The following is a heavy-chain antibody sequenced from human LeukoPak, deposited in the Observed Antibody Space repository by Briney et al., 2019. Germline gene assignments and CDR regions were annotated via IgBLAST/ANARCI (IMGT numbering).Heavy chain of an antibody. CDR1: GYTFTSYG. D-gene: IGHD6-19*01. J-gene: IGHJ4*02. CDR3: ARALKYSSGWYFDY. CDR2: IRAYNGNT. V-gene: IGHV1-18*04. Sequence: GASVKVSCKASGYTFTSYGISWVRQAPGQGLEWMGWIRAYNGNTNYAQKLQGRVTMTTDTSTSTAYMELRSLRSDDTAVYYCARALKYSSGWYFDYWGQGTLVTVSS.